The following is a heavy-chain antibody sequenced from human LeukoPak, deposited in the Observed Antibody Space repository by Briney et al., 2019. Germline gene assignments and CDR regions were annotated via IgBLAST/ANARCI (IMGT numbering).Heavy chain of an antibody. J-gene: IGHJ4*02. CDR3: ARDYYSGSGSHLHY. Sequence: SCKASGYSFSSYYMHWVRQAPGKGLEWVSSITSSSSYIYYADSVKGRFTISRGNAKNSLYLQMNSLRAEDTAVYYCARDYYSGSGSHLHYWGQGTLVTVSS. V-gene: IGHV3-21*01. CDR2: ITSSSSYI. D-gene: IGHD3-10*01. CDR1: GYSFSSYY.